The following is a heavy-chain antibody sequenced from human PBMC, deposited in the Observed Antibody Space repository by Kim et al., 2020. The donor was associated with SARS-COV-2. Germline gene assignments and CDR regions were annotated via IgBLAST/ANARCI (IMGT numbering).Heavy chain of an antibody. D-gene: IGHD4-17*01. J-gene: IGHJ5*02. Sequence: GGSLRLSCAASGFTVSSNYMSWVRQAPGKGLEWVSVIYSGGSTYYADSVKGRFTISRDNSKNTLYLQMNSLRAEDTAVYYCARVKNYGDYVGNWFDPWGQGTLVTVSS. CDR3: ARVKNYGDYVGNWFDP. CDR2: IYSGGST. V-gene: IGHV3-66*01. CDR1: GFTVSSNY.